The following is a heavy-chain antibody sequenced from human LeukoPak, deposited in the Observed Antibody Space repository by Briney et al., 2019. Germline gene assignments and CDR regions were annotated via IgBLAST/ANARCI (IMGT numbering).Heavy chain of an antibody. V-gene: IGHV3-30-3*01. Sequence: GGSLRLSCAASGFTFSSYAMHWVRQAPGKGLEGVAVISYDGSNKYYADSVKGRFTISRDNSKNTLYLQMNSLRAEDTAVYYCARDLLRYSYGYPGDYWGQGTLVTVSS. CDR1: GFTFSSYA. CDR2: ISYDGSNK. D-gene: IGHD5-18*01. CDR3: ARDLLRYSYGYPGDY. J-gene: IGHJ4*02.